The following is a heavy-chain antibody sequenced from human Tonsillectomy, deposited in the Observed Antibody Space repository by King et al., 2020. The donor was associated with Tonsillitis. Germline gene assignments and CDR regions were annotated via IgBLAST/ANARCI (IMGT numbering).Heavy chain of an antibody. CDR1: GGSVSSGAYH. J-gene: IGHJ5*02. V-gene: IGHV4-31*03. D-gene: IGHD2-2*01. CDR2: INYSGST. CDR3: ARGWGYCTSTSCYPSWFDP. Sequence: VQLQESGPGLLKPSQTLSLTCTFSGGSVSSGAYHWTWIRHHPGKGLDDIGYINYSGSTYYNPPLRSRVTKSLHTSKNQFSLKLSSVTAADTAVYYCARGWGYCTSTSCYPSWFDPWGQGTLVTVSS.